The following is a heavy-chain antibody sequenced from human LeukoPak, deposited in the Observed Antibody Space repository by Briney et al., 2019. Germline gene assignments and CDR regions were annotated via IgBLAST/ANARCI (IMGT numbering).Heavy chain of an antibody. D-gene: IGHD3-10*01. J-gene: IGHJ5*02. V-gene: IGHV1-46*01. Sequence: GASVKVSCKASGYTFTSYYMHWVRQAPGQGLEWMGIINPSGGSTSYAQKFQGRVTMARDTSTSTVYMELSSLRSEDTAVYYCASEEVYYYGSGSYWFDPWGQGTLVTVSS. CDR1: GYTFTSYY. CDR3: ASEEVYYYGSGSYWFDP. CDR2: INPSGGST.